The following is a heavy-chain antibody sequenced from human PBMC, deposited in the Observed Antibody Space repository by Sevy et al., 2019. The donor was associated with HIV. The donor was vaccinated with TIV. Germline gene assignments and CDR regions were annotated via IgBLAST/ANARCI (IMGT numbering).Heavy chain of an antibody. CDR1: GFTFSSYG. V-gene: IGHV3-30*18. Sequence: GGSLRLSCAASGFTFSSYGMHWVRQAPGKGLEWVAVISYDGSSKYYADSVKGRFTISRDNSKNTLYRQMNSLRAEDTAVYYCAKSVVIPTATDFYFYGMDVWGRGTTVTVSS. J-gene: IGHJ6*02. D-gene: IGHD2-2*01. CDR2: ISYDGSSK. CDR3: AKSVVIPTATDFYFYGMDV.